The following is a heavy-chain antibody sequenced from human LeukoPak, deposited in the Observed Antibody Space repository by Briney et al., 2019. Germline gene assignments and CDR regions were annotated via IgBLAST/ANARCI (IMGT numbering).Heavy chain of an antibody. Sequence: PGGSLTPSCAASGFTFGSLSMHWVRQAPGKGLEWVAVISYDGSNKYYADSVKGRFTISRDNSKNTLYLQMNSLRAEDTAVYYCARDMSAPIWFGELLPPGIAYSGPGTPVTVSS. J-gene: IGHJ4*02. CDR3: ARDMSAPIWFGELLPPGIAY. CDR1: GFTFGSLS. D-gene: IGHD3-10*01. V-gene: IGHV3-30-3*01. CDR2: ISYDGSNK.